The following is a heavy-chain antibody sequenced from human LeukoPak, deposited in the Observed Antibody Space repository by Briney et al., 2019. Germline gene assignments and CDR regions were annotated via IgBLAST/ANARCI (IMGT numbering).Heavy chain of an antibody. Sequence: PGGSLRLSCAAYGVTFSSYGMHWVRQGPGKGMEWVAFIRYDGSNKYYADSVKGRFTISRDNSKNTLYLQMNSLRAEDTAVYYCAKDGKYCSGGSCYFDYWGQGTLVTVSS. CDR1: GVTFSSYG. CDR3: AKDGKYCSGGSCYFDY. V-gene: IGHV3-30*02. J-gene: IGHJ4*02. D-gene: IGHD2-15*01. CDR2: IRYDGSNK.